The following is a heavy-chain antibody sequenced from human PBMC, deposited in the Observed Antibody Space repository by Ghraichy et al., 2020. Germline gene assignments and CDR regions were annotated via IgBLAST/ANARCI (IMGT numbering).Heavy chain of an antibody. CDR2: SRNKANSYTT. CDR3: ARLGYCVTTTCRGLGS. J-gene: IGHJ4*01. D-gene: IGHD2-2*01. CDR1: GFTFSEHY. Sequence: GGSLRLSCAASGFTFSEHYMDWVRQAPGKGLEWVGRSRNKANSYTTEYAASVKGRFTISRDDSKNSLYLQMNSLKTEDTAVYYCARLGYCVTTTCRGLGSWGHGTLVTVSA. V-gene: IGHV3-72*01.